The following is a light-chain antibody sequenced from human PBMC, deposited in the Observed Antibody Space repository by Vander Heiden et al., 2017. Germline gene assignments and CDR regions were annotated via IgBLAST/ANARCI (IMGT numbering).Light chain of an antibody. J-gene: IGLJ2*01. CDR3: YSTDRV. CDR1: AVQKKY. CDR2: EDR. V-gene: IGLV3-10*01. Sequence: SHELTQPPAVSVSRGHTARNACSEDAVQKKYAYWYQQTSGQTPVLVISEDRIRPSGIPESFSGSSSGTMATLTISGDQVEDGADYDCYSTDRVFGGGTKLTVL.